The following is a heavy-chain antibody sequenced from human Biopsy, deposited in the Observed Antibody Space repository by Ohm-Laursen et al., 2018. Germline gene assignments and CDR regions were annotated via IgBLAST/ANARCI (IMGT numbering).Heavy chain of an antibody. D-gene: IGHD1-26*01. Sequence: GTLSLTCTVSGDSIRNYYWSWIRQAAGKGLEWIGRIYPGGGTIYNPSLKSRVTMPVDTSKNHFSLNLNPVTAADTAVYYCAGIVLGPTNDAFDIWGQGTMVTVSS. CDR2: IYPGGGT. CDR1: GDSIRNYY. J-gene: IGHJ3*02. V-gene: IGHV4-4*07. CDR3: AGIVLGPTNDAFDI.